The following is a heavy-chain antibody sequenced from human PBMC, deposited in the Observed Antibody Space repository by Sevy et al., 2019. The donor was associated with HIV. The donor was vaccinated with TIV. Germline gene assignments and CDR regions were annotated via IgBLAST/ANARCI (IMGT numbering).Heavy chain of an antibody. J-gene: IGHJ3*02. Sequence: SEILSLTCTVSGGSVSSGSYYWSWIRQPPGKGLEWIGYIYYSGSTNYNPSLKSRVTISVDTSKNQFSLKLSSVTAADTAVYYCARDNTVANDAFDIWGQGTMVTVSS. CDR1: GGSVSSGSYY. V-gene: IGHV4-61*01. D-gene: IGHD4-4*01. CDR3: ARDNTVANDAFDI. CDR2: IYYSGST.